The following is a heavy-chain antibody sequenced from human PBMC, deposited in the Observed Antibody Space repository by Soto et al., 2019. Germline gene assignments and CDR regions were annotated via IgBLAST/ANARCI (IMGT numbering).Heavy chain of an antibody. CDR2: ISAYNGNT. CDR1: GYTFTSYG. CDR3: ARVLVGATTGAFDI. D-gene: IGHD1-26*01. V-gene: IGHV1-18*01. Sequence: GASVKVSCKASGYTFTSYGISWVRQAPGQGLEWMGWISAYNGNTSYAQKLQGRVTMTTDTSTSTAYMELRSLRSDDTAVYYCARVLVGATTGAFDIWGQGTMVTVSS. J-gene: IGHJ3*02.